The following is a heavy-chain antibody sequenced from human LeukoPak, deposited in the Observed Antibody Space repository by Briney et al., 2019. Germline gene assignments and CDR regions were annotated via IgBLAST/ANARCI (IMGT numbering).Heavy chain of an antibody. J-gene: IGHJ4*02. CDR2: IYPGDSDI. V-gene: IGHV5-51*01. CDR3: ARHDRGDYGGTIDY. CDR1: GYSFTNYW. D-gene: IGHD4-23*01. Sequence: GESLKISCKGSGYSFTNYWIGWVRQMPGKGLEWMGIIYPGDSDIRYNPSFQGQVTISADKSISTAYLQWSSLKASDTATYYCARHDRGDYGGTIDYWGQGTLVTVSS.